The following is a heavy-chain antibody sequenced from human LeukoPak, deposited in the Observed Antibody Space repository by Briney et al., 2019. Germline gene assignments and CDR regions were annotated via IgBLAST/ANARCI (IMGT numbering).Heavy chain of an antibody. CDR1: GFSLSVSGMG. J-gene: IGHJ5*02. V-gene: IGHV2-5*02. CDR2: IYWDDDK. Sequence: SGPTLVKPTQTLTVTCTFSGFSLSVSGMGVGWIRQPPGKALEWLALIYWDDDKRYSPSLKSRLTITKDTSKNHVVLTMTNMDPVDTATYYRAHTYSSTRLNWLDPWGQGTLVTVSS. D-gene: IGHD4-11*01. CDR3: AHTYSSTRLNWLDP.